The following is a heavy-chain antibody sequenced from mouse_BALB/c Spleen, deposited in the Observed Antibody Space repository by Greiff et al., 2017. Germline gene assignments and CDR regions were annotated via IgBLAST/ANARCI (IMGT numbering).Heavy chain of an antibody. Sequence: VKLVESGPGLVAPSQSLSITCTVSGFSLTSYGVHWVRQPPGQGLEWLGVIWAGGSTNYNSALMSRLSISKDNSKSQVFLKMNSLQTDDTAMYYCARDSGLRRDWFAYWGQGTLVTVSA. V-gene: IGHV2-9*02. CDR2: IWAGGST. D-gene: IGHD2-2*01. J-gene: IGHJ3*01. CDR1: GFSLTSYG. CDR3: ARDSGLRRDWFAY.